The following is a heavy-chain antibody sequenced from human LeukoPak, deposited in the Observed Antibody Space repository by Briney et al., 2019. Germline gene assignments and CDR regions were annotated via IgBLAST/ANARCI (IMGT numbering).Heavy chain of an antibody. J-gene: IGHJ4*02. V-gene: IGHV3-15*01. D-gene: IGHD5-18*01. CDR3: TTSQGYSYGGYYFDY. CDR1: GFTFSNAW. Sequence: PGGSLRLSCAASGFTFSNAWMSWVRQAPGKGLEWVGRIKSKTDGGTTDYAAPVKGRFTVSRDDSKNTLYLQMNSLKTEDTAVYYCTTSQGYSYGGYYFDYWGQGTLVTVSS. CDR2: IKSKTDGGTT.